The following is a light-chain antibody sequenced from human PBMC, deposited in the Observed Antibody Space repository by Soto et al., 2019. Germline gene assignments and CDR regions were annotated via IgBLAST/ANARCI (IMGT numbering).Light chain of an antibody. CDR2: AAS. J-gene: IGKJ4*01. CDR1: EGISNN. CDR3: QKYDSAPLT. Sequence: DIQMTQSPSSLSASVGDRVTIACRASEGISNNLAWYQQKPGKVPKLLIYAASTLESGVPSRFSGSRSGTDFTLTISSLQPEDVATYYCQKYDSAPLTFGGGTKVEIK. V-gene: IGKV1-27*01.